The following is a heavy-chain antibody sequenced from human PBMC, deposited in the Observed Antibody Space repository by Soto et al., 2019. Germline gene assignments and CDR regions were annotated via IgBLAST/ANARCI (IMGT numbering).Heavy chain of an antibody. CDR3: ARCKGSWDFYYYMDV. CDR2: IYYSGST. D-gene: IGHD3-10*01. Sequence: PSETLSLTCTVSGGSISSDYWSWIRQPPGKGLEWVGYIYYSGSTKYDPSLKSRVTISVDTSKKQFSLRLSSVTAADTAVYYCARCKGSWDFYYYMDVWGKGTTVTVSS. CDR1: GGSISSDY. J-gene: IGHJ6*03. V-gene: IGHV4-59*08.